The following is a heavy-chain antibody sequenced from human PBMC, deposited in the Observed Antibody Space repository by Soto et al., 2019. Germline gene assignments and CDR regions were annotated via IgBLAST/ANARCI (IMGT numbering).Heavy chain of an antibody. J-gene: IGHJ4*02. V-gene: IGHV1-69*12. CDR3: ARGVITNYCGGDCYSDPFDY. CDR1: GGTFSSYA. CDR2: IIPIFGTA. Sequence: QVQLVQSGAEVKKPGSSVKVSCKASGGTFSSYAISWVRQAPGQGLEWMGGIIPIFGTANYAQKFQGRVTITADESTSTAYMELSSLRSEDTAVYYCARGVITNYCGGDCYSDPFDYWGQGTLVTVSS. D-gene: IGHD2-21*02.